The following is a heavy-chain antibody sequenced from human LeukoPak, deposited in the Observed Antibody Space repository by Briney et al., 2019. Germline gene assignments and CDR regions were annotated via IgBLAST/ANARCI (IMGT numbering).Heavy chain of an antibody. D-gene: IGHD2-2*01. CDR3: ARGGGLYCSSISCYNYFDP. V-gene: IGHV1-2*02. J-gene: IGHJ5*02. CDR1: GATRYY. CDR2: INPNSGGT. Sequence: ASVKVSCKASGATRYYMHWVRQAPGQGLEWLGWINPNSGGTNYAQKFQGRVTMTRDTSISTVYMELSRLRSDDTAVYYCARGGGLYCSSISCYNYFDPWGQGTLVTVSS.